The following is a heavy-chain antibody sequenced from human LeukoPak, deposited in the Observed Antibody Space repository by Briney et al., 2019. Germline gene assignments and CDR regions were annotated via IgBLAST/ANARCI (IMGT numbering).Heavy chain of an antibody. V-gene: IGHV3-23*01. CDR3: ARVITGTYSYNYYYMDV. CDR2: ISGSGGRT. Sequence: GGTLRLSCAASGFTFSNYGMSWVRQAPGKGLEWVSGISGSGGRTFYVDSVKGRFTISRDNSKNTLDLHMNILRVEDTAVYYCARVITGTYSYNYYYMDVWGTGTTVTISS. J-gene: IGHJ6*03. CDR1: GFTFSNYG. D-gene: IGHD1-26*01.